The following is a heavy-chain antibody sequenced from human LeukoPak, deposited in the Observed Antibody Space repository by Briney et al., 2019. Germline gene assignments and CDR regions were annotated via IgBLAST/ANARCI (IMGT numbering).Heavy chain of an antibody. Sequence: GGSLRLSCAASGFTFSSYGMHWVRQAPGKGLEWVAVISCDGSNKYYADSVKGRFTISRDNSKNTLYLQMNSLRAEDTAVYYCAKDGGSSSPCFDYWGQGTLVTVSS. CDR1: GFTFSSYG. D-gene: IGHD6-6*01. J-gene: IGHJ4*02. CDR3: AKDGGSSSPCFDY. CDR2: ISCDGSNK. V-gene: IGHV3-30*18.